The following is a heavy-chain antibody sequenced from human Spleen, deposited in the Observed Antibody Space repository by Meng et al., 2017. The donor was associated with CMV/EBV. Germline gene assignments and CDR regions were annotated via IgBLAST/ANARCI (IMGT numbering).Heavy chain of an antibody. CDR1: GTPFTGYY. D-gene: IGHD2-2*01. V-gene: IGHV4-34*01. CDR2: ISDREST. CDR3: ARGEDIVVVPAAMTFDY. Sequence: GSLRLSCTVYGTPFTGYYWTWIRQSPGKGLEWIGEISDRESTNYQSSLKSRVTISIDWPRNQLSLRLTSLTAADTAVYYCARGEDIVVVPAAMTFDYWGQGTLVTVSS. J-gene: IGHJ4*02.